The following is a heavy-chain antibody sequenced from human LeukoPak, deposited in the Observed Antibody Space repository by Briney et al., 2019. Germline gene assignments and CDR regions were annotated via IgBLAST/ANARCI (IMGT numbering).Heavy chain of an antibody. CDR1: GGSISSSSYY. J-gene: IGHJ4*02. CDR3: ARASYYYDSMLPL. Sequence: SETLSLTCSVSGGSISSSSYYWGWIRQPPGKGLEWIGSIYYSGSTYYNPSLKSRVTISVDTSKNQFSLKLSSVTAADTAVYYCARASYYYDSMLPLWGQGTLVTVSS. CDR2: IYYSGST. V-gene: IGHV4-39*07. D-gene: IGHD3-22*01.